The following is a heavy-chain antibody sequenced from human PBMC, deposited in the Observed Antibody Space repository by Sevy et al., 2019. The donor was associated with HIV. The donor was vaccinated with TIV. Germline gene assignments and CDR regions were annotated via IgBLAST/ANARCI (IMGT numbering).Heavy chain of an antibody. D-gene: IGHD6-13*01. Sequence: GGSLRLSCAPSGFTFSDYYMSWIRQAPGKGLEWVSYISSSGSTIYYADSVKGLFTISRDNAKNSLYLQMNSLRAEDTAVYYCASRIAAAGWYNWFDPWGQGTLVTVSS. J-gene: IGHJ5*02. CDR2: ISSSGSTI. CDR3: ASRIAAAGWYNWFDP. V-gene: IGHV3-11*01. CDR1: GFTFSDYY.